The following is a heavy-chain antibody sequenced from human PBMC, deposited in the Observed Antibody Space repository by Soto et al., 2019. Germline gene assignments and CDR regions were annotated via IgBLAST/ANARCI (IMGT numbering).Heavy chain of an antibody. CDR2: IYNSAST. V-gene: IGHV4-59*01. D-gene: IGHD3-16*01. CDR1: GDSISTYY. J-gene: IGHJ4*02. Sequence: LSLTCTVSGDSISTYYWTWIRQPPGKGLEWIGYIYNSASTKYNPSLKSRVTILVDTSKNQFSLKLSSVTAADTAVYYCARGRFDYIWGSPAPYLDYWGQGALVTVSS. CDR3: ARGRFDYIWGSPAPYLDY.